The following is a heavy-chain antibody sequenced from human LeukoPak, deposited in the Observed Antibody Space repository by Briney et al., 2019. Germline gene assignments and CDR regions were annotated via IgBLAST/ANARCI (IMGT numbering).Heavy chain of an antibody. CDR3: ARVYYDSSGYYDY. V-gene: IGHV1-18*01. D-gene: IGHD3-22*01. CDR2: ISAYNGNT. CDR1: GYTFTSYG. J-gene: IGHJ4*02. Sequence: ASVKVSCKASGYTFTSYGISWVRQAPGQGLEWMGWISAYNGNTNYAQKFQGRVTMTRDTSISTAYMELSRLRSDDTAVYYCARVYYDSSGYYDYWGQGTLVTVSS.